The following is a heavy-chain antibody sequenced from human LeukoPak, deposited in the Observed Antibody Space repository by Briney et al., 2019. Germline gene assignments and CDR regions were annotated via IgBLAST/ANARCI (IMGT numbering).Heavy chain of an antibody. J-gene: IGHJ4*02. CDR3: AKHIIVGTTKSMDS. V-gene: IGHV3-23*01. D-gene: IGHD1-26*01. CDR1: GFSFSNAW. CDR2: ISTSAGDT. Sequence: GGSLRLSCVASGFSFSNAWMDWVRQAPGKGLEWVSAISTSAGDTYYTDSVKGRFTISRDNSENTLFLQMNSLRAEDTAVYYCAKHIIVGTTKSMDSWGQGTLVTVSS.